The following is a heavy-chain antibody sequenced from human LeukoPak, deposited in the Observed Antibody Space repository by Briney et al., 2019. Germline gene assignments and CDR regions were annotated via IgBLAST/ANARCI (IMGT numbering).Heavy chain of an antibody. J-gene: IGHJ4*02. CDR2: IYSRGGT. CDR1: GFSVSNNY. Sequence: PGGSLRLSCAVSGFSVSNNYMNWVRHAPGKGLEWVSLIYSRGGTSYADSVKGRFTISRDSSRNTLFLQMNSLRVEDTAVYYCARDPPGIAASGTYYWGQGTLVTVSS. V-gene: IGHV3-53*01. CDR3: ARDPPGIAASGTYY. D-gene: IGHD6-13*01.